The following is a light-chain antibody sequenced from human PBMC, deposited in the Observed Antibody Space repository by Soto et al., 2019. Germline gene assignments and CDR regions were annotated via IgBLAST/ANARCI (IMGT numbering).Light chain of an antibody. CDR1: SSDVGSYNL. Sequence: QSVLTKPASVYGSPGQSITISCTGTSSDVGSYNLVSWYQQHPGKAPKLMIYEVSKRPSGVSNRFSGSKSGNTASLTISGLQAEDEADYYCCSYAGSFYVFGTGTKVTVL. J-gene: IGLJ1*01. V-gene: IGLV2-23*02. CDR2: EVS. CDR3: CSYAGSFYV.